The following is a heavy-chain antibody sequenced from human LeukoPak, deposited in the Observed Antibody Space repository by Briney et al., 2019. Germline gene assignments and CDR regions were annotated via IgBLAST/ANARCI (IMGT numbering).Heavy chain of an antibody. V-gene: IGHV3-23*01. CDR3: ARDFRWELHSYGMDV. CDR2: ISGSGGST. J-gene: IGHJ6*02. CDR1: GFTFSSYA. Sequence: PGGSLRLSCAASGFTFSSYAMSWVRQAPGKGLEWVSAISGSGGSTYYADSVKGRFTISRDNSKNTLYLQMSSLTAEDTAMYYCARDFRWELHSYGMDVWGQGTTVTASS. D-gene: IGHD1-26*01.